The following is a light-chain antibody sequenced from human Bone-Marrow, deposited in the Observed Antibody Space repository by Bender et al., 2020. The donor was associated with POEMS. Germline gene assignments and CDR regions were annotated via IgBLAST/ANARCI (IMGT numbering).Light chain of an antibody. V-gene: IGLV2-14*01. J-gene: IGLJ2*01. CDR2: EVT. CDR3: SSFASTNTLV. CDR1: SIDVGAYNY. Sequence: QSALTQPASVSGSPGQSITISCTGTSIDVGAYNYVSWYQQFPGKAPTLIIYEVTYRSSGVSNRFSGSKSGNTASLTISGLQAEDEADYYCSSFASTNTLVFGGGTQLTVL.